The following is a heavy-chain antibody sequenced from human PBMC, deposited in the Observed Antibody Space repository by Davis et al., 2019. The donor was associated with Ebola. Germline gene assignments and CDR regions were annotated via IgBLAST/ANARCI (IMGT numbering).Heavy chain of an antibody. V-gene: IGHV3-23*01. CDR3: AKEGSGRGHYPGH. J-gene: IGHJ4*02. CDR2: ISDGGRNT. D-gene: IGHD2-15*01. Sequence: GESLKISCAASGFTFSSYTMNWVRQAPGKGLEWVSTISDGGRNTHYADSVKGRFTISRDDSKSTLFLQMNSLRAEDTAVYYCAKEGSGRGHYPGHWGQGTLVTVSS. CDR1: GFTFSSYT.